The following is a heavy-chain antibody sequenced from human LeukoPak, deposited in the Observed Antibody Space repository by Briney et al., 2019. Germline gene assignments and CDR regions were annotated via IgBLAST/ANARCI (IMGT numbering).Heavy chain of an antibody. CDR3: AKGEQWLVLYFQH. D-gene: IGHD6-19*01. V-gene: IGHV3-23*01. Sequence: GGSLRLSCAASGFTFSSYAMSWVRQAPGKGLEWVAAISGSGGGTDYADSVKGWFTISRDNSKNTLYLQMNSLRAEDTAVYYCAKGEQWLVLYFQHWGQGTLVTVSS. CDR2: ISGSGGGT. CDR1: GFTFSSYA. J-gene: IGHJ1*01.